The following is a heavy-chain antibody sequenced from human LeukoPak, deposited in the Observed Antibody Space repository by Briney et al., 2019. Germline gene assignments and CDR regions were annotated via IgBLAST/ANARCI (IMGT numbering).Heavy chain of an antibody. CDR3: ATSEETFSYGSGNYYSFDS. V-gene: IGHV4-31*03. D-gene: IGHD3-10*01. Sequence: PSQTLSLTCSVSGGSISSGGYYWSWIRQHPGKGLEWIGYIYYSGSTYYNPSLKSRVTISVDTSRNQFYLKLSSVTAADTAPYYCATSEETFSYGSGNYYSFDSWGQGTLVTVSS. J-gene: IGHJ4*02. CDR1: GGSISSGGYY. CDR2: IYYSGST.